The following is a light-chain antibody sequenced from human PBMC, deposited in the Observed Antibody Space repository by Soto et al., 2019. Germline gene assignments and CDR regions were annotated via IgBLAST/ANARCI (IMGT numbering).Light chain of an antibody. V-gene: IGKV1-6*01. CDR3: LQDYNYPYT. J-gene: IGKJ2*01. CDR2: AVS. CDR1: QGVRND. Sequence: AIQITQSPSSLSASVGDSVTITCRSSQGVRNDLGWHQQKPGKAPKLLIYAVSSLQSGVSSRFSGSGSDTDFTLTISSLQPEDVATYYCLQDYNYPYTFGQGTKLEIK.